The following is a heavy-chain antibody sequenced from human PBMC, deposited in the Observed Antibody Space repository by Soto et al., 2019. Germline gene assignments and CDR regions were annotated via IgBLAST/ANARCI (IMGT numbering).Heavy chain of an antibody. Sequence: VQLVESGGGLVKPGGSLRLSCAASGFSFRTTWMAWVRQAPGKGLEWVGRIKSKNAGETTDYADPVKGRFTISRDDSKDTVYLHMDSLETGDTAVYYCATGSPFSGSVFDHWGQGTLVTVSS. CDR2: IKSKNAGETT. CDR3: ATGSPFSGSVFDH. J-gene: IGHJ4*02. D-gene: IGHD1-26*01. V-gene: IGHV3-15*05. CDR1: GFSFRTTW.